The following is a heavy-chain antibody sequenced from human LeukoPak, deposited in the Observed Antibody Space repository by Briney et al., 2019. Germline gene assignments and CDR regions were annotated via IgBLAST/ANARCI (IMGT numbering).Heavy chain of an antibody. CDR2: IYYSGST. D-gene: IGHD4-17*01. J-gene: IGHJ6*02. V-gene: IGHV4-59*08. CDR3: ARNLGYGDYYYYYGMDV. CDR1: GGAISSYY. Sequence: SETLSLTCTVSGGAISSYYWSWIRQPPGKGLEWIGYIYYSGSTNYNPSLKSRVTISLDTSKNQFSLKLTSVIAADTAVYYCARNLGYGDYYYYYGMDVWGQGTTVTVSS.